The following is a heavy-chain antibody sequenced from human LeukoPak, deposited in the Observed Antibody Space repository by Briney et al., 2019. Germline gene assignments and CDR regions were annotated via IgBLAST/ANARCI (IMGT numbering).Heavy chain of an antibody. CDR3: ARKSRLGGNWFHP. CDR1: GGTFTSYA. V-gene: IGHV1-69*13. Sequence: SVKVSCKTSGGTFTSYAITWVRQAPGQGLEWMGKIIPISGTTNYAQKFQGRVTFTADESTSTAYMELSSLRSEDTALYYCARKSRLGGNWFHPWGQGTLVTVSS. CDR2: IIPISGTT. J-gene: IGHJ5*02. D-gene: IGHD1-26*01.